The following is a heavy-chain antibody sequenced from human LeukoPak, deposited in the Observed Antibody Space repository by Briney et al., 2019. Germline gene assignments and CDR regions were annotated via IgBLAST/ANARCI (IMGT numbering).Heavy chain of an antibody. Sequence: PGGSLRLSCAASGFTFSGNAMSWVRQAPGKGLEWVSSLSCSGDTTYYADSVKGRFTISRDTSRNTLYLQMNSLRAEDTAVYYCAKDAGLIVGNYSFDYWGQGTLVTVSS. CDR2: LSCSGDTT. J-gene: IGHJ4*02. V-gene: IGHV3-23*01. CDR1: GFTFSGNA. CDR3: AKDAGLIVGNYSFDY. D-gene: IGHD3-16*02.